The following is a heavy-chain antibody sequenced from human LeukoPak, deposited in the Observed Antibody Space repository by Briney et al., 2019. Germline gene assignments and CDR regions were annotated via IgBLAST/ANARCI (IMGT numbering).Heavy chain of an antibody. D-gene: IGHD6-19*01. J-gene: IGHJ4*02. Sequence: PSETLSLTCAVYGGSFSGYYWSWIRQPPGKGLEWIGSIYYSGSTYYNPSLKSRVTISVDTSKNQFSLKLSSVTAADTAVYYCARQATVAARPDRFDYWGQGTLVTVSS. CDR1: GGSFSGYY. V-gene: IGHV4-34*01. CDR3: ARQATVAARPDRFDY. CDR2: IYYSGST.